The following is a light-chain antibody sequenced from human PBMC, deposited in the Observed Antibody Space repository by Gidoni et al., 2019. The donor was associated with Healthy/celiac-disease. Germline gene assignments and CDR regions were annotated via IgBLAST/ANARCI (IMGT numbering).Light chain of an antibody. CDR1: QSISSY. CDR2: AAS. Sequence: DIQMTQSPSSLSAYVRDRATITCREIQSISSYLNWYQQKPGKAPKLLIYAASSLQSGVPSRFSGSGSGTEFTLTISSLQPEEFATYYCQQSYSTPYTFGQGTKLEIK. V-gene: IGKV1-39*01. CDR3: QQSYSTPYT. J-gene: IGKJ2*01.